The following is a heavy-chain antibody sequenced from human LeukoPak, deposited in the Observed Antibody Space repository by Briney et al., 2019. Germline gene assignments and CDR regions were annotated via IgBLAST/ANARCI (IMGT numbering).Heavy chain of an antibody. CDR2: INNSGSS. CDR1: GGSISGYY. V-gene: IGHV4-4*07. D-gene: IGHD6-25*01. CDR3: AREGGGPRWLDP. J-gene: IGHJ5*02. Sequence: SETLSLTCTVSGGSISGYYWSWIRQPAGKGLEWIGRINNSGSSNYNPSLRSRVTMSVDTSKNQFSLSLSAVTAADTAVYYCAREGGGPRWLDPWGQGTLVTVSS.